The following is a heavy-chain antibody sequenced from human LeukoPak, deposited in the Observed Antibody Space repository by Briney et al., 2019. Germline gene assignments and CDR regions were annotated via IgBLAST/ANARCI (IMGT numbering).Heavy chain of an antibody. D-gene: IGHD6-25*01. CDR3: ARDRGRYHMDV. Sequence: GGSLRLSCAASGFTFDDYGMSWVRQPTGKGLEWVSGIGTAGDIYYAGSVKGRFTISRENAKNSLYLQMNSLRAGDTAVYYCARDRGRYHMDVWGKGTTVTISS. CDR1: GFTFDDYG. V-gene: IGHV3-13*01. CDR2: IGTAGDI. J-gene: IGHJ6*03.